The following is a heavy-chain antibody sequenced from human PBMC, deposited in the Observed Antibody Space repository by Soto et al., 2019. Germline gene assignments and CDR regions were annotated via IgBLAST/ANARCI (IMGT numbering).Heavy chain of an antibody. CDR3: AKGIQGLQLWLPVDTAMVGFDY. J-gene: IGHJ4*02. V-gene: IGHV3-30*18. CDR2: ISYDGSNK. D-gene: IGHD5-18*01. CDR1: GFTFSSYG. Sequence: QVQLVESGGGVVQPGRSLRLSCAASGFTFSSYGMHWVRQAPGKGLEWVAVISYDGSNKYYADSVKGRFTISRDNSKNTLYLQMNSLRAEDTAVYYCAKGIQGLQLWLPVDTAMVGFDYWGQGTLVTVSS.